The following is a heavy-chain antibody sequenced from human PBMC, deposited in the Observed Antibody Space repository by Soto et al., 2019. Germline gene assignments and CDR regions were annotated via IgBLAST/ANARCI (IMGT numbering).Heavy chain of an antibody. Sequence: QITLKESGPTLVKPTQTLTLTCTFSGFSLSTSGVGVGWIRQPPGKALEWLALIYWDDDKRYSPSLKSRLTITKDTSKKQVVLTMTNMDPVDTATYYCAHFNYYDSSGYFPWFDPWGQGTLVTVSS. CDR3: AHFNYYDSSGYFPWFDP. CDR1: GFSLSTSGVG. CDR2: IYWDDDK. J-gene: IGHJ5*02. V-gene: IGHV2-5*02. D-gene: IGHD3-22*01.